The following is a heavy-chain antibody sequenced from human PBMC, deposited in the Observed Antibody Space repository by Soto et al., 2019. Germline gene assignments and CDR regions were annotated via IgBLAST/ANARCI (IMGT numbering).Heavy chain of an antibody. CDR3: AKAMWSDTAMGNFDY. CDR1: GFTFSSYG. Sequence: GGSLRLSCAASGFTFSSYGMHWVRQAPGKGLEWVAVISYDGSNKYYADSVKGRFTISRDNSKNTLYLQMNSLRAEDTAVYYCAKAMWSDTAMGNFDYWGQGTLVTVSS. CDR2: ISYDGSNK. J-gene: IGHJ4*02. V-gene: IGHV3-30*18. D-gene: IGHD5-18*01.